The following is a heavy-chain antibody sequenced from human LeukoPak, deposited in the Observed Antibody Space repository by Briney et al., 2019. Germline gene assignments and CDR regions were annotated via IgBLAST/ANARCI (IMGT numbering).Heavy chain of an antibody. CDR1: GFTFSRYW. Sequence: QPGGSLRLSCVGSGFTFSRYWLNWVRQAPGKGLEWVANMNQDGSEIYYLDSVKGRFTISRDNAKNSLYLQMNSLRAEDTAVYYCASAYYDFWSGFFYFDYWGQGTLVTVSS. V-gene: IGHV3-7*01. CDR2: MNQDGSEI. J-gene: IGHJ4*02. D-gene: IGHD3-3*01. CDR3: ASAYYDFWSGFFYFDY.